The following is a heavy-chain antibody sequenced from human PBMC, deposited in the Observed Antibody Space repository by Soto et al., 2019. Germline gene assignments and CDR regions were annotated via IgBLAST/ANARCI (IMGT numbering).Heavy chain of an antibody. J-gene: IGHJ5*02. CDR1: GFTFSSYA. Sequence: GGSLRLSCAASGFTFSSYAMSWVRQAPGKGLEWVSAISGSGGSTYYADSVKGRFTISRDNSKNTLYLQMNSLRAEDTAVYYCAKDFSDSVTSSNWFDPWGQGTLVTVSS. CDR2: ISGSGGST. V-gene: IGHV3-23*01. CDR3: AKDFSDSVTSSNWFDP. D-gene: IGHD4-4*01.